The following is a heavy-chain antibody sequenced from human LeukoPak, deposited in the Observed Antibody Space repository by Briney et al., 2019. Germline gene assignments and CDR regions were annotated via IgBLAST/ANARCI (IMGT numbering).Heavy chain of an antibody. CDR2: INPSGGST. J-gene: IGHJ6*03. D-gene: IGHD4-11*01. CDR3: ARDFQTTVTKGEYWYYYYMAV. V-gene: IGHV1-46*01. Sequence: ASVKVSCKASGYTFTSYYMHWVRQAPGQGLEWMGIINPSGGSTSYAQKFQGRVTMTSDMSKSTVYMELSSLRSEDTAVYYCARDFQTTVTKGEYWYYYYMAVWGKATTVTVSS. CDR1: GYTFTSYY.